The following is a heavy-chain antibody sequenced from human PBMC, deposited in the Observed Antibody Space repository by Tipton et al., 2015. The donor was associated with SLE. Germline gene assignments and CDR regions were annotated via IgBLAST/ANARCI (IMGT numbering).Heavy chain of an antibody. V-gene: IGHV3-23*01. J-gene: IGHJ3*01. CDR1: GFTFSSYA. CDR2: ISGSGSST. Sequence: SLRLSCAASGFTFSSYAMSWVRQAPGKGLEWVSAISGSGSSTYYADSVKGRFTISRDNSKNTLYLQMNSLRAEDTALYYCARGEGRAYDSSAYYRDTFDVWGQGTMVTVSS. CDR3: ARGEGRAYDSSAYYRDTFDV. D-gene: IGHD3-22*01.